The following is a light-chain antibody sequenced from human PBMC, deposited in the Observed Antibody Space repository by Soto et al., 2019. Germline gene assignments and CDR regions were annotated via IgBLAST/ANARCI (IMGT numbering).Light chain of an antibody. CDR2: EDS. CDR1: RNDVGNYNL. CDR3: CSYTGGTTVYV. V-gene: IGLV2-23*01. Sequence: QSALTQPAAVSGSPGQSITVSCTGSRNDVGNYNLVSWYQQSPGKAPKLLIYEDSKRPSGVSNRFSGSKSGDTASLTISGLQTEDEADYYCCSYTGGTTVYVFGTGTKVTVL. J-gene: IGLJ1*01.